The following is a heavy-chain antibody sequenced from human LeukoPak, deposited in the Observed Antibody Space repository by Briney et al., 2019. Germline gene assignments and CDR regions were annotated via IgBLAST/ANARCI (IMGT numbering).Heavy chain of an antibody. CDR1: GFNFRTYG. D-gene: IGHD2-21*01. CDR2: IWDDGRNQ. Sequence: QPGGSLRLSCAASGFNFRTYGMHWVRQAPRKGPEWVAVIWDDGRNQFYADSVKGRFTVSRDNSKNTLSLQMNSLRAEDTAVYYCAKETGPYSAFDYWGQGILVTVSP. J-gene: IGHJ4*02. CDR3: AKETGPYSAFDY. V-gene: IGHV3-33*06.